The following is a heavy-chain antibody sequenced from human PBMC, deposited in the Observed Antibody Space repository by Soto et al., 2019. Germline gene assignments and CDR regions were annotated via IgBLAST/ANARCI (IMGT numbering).Heavy chain of an antibody. V-gene: IGHV3-23*01. CDR1: GFTFSSYA. D-gene: IGHD5-18*01. J-gene: IGHJ5*02. Sequence: EVQLLESGGGLVQPGGSLRLSCAASGFTFSSYAMSWVRQAPGKGREWVSAISGSGGSTYYADSVKGRFTISRDNSKNTLYLQMNSLRAEDTAVYYCAKDPLLFYSYGYAESLNGFDPWGQGTLVTVSS. CDR2: ISGSGGST. CDR3: AKDPLLFYSYGYAESLNGFDP.